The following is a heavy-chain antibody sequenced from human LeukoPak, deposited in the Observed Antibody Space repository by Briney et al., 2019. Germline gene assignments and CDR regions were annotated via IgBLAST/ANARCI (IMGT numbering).Heavy chain of an antibody. Sequence: ASVKVSCQVSGYTLTELSMHWVRQAPGKGLEWMGGFDPEDGETIYAQKFQGRVTMTEDTSTDTAYMELSSLRSEDTAVYYCATAGAYSSSAPPIYGMDVWGQGTTVTVSS. D-gene: IGHD6-6*01. CDR3: ATAGAYSSSAPPIYGMDV. CDR1: GYTLTELS. CDR2: FDPEDGET. V-gene: IGHV1-24*01. J-gene: IGHJ6*02.